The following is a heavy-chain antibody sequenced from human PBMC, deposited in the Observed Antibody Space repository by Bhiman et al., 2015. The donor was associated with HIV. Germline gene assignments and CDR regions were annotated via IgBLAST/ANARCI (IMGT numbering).Heavy chain of an antibody. CDR3: AREGQYYNFWSGYRYYYGLDV. J-gene: IGHJ6*02. D-gene: IGHD3-3*01. Sequence: QVQLVESGGGVVQPGRSLRLSCAASGFTFRSYAMHWVRQAPGKGLEWVAVISYDGSNKYYADSVKGRITISRDNTNNSLYLQMNSLRAEDTAVYYCAREGQYYNFWSGYRYYYGLDVCGQGTTVTVSS. CDR1: GFTFRSYA. V-gene: IGHV3-30*04. CDR2: ISYDGSNK.